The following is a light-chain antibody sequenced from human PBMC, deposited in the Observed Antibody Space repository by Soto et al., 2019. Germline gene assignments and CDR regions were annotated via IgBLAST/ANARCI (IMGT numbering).Light chain of an antibody. CDR1: QTISSW. J-gene: IGKJ5*01. Sequence: DIQMTQSPSTLSGSVGDRVTITCRASQTISSWLAWYQQKPGKAPKLLIYKASTLKSGVPSRFSGSGSGTEFTLTISSLQPDDFATYYCQQYNSSYTFGQGTRLEIK. V-gene: IGKV1-5*03. CDR3: QQYNSSYT. CDR2: KAS.